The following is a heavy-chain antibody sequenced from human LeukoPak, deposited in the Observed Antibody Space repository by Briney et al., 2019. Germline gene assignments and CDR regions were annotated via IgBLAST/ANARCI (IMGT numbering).Heavy chain of an antibody. CDR3: ARDAGTTSSDY. D-gene: IGHD1-1*01. CDR2: INPSGGST. J-gene: IGHJ4*02. Sequence: ASVKVSCKASGYTFTSYYMHWVRQAPGQGLEWMGIINPSGGSTSYAQKFQGRVTMTRNTSISTAYMELSSLRSEDTAVYYCARDAGTTSSDYWGQGTLVTVSS. CDR1: GYTFTSYY. V-gene: IGHV1-46*01.